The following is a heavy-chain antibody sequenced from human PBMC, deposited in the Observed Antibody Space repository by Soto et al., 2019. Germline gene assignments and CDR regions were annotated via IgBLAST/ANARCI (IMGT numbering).Heavy chain of an antibody. CDR3: AKDRGGSGWYHHYYYYGMDV. J-gene: IGHJ6*02. CDR2: ISGSGGST. Sequence: QPGGSLRLSCAASGFTFSSYAMSWVRQAPGKGLEWVSAISGSGGSTYYADSVKGRFTISRDNSKNTLYLQMNSLRAEDTAVYYCAKDRGGSGWYHHYYYYGMDVWGQGTTVTVSS. CDR1: GFTFSSYA. D-gene: IGHD6-19*01. V-gene: IGHV3-23*01.